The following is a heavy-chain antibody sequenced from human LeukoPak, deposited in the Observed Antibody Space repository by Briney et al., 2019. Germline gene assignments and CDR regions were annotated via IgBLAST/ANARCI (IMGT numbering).Heavy chain of an antibody. J-gene: IGHJ4*02. CDR3: ARGRGDCSSTSCYFDY. CDR1: GGTFSSYA. Sequence: ASVKVSCKASGGTFSSYAISWVRQAPGQGLEWMGGIIPIFGTANYAQKFQGRVTITTDESTSTAYMELSSLRSEDTAVYYCARGRGDCSSTSCYFDYWGQGTLVTVSS. V-gene: IGHV1-69*05. CDR2: IIPIFGTA. D-gene: IGHD2-2*01.